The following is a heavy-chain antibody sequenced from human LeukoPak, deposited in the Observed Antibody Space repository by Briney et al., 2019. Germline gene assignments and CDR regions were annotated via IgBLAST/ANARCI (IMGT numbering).Heavy chain of an antibody. J-gene: IGHJ4*02. CDR3: ARSEYYYDSSGYYSDY. Sequence: GASVKVSCKASGYTFTSYGISWVRQAPGQGLEWMGWISAYNGNTNYAQKLQGRVTMTTDTSTSTAYMELGSLRSDDTAVYYCARSEYYYDSSGYYSDYWGQGTLVTVSS. V-gene: IGHV1-18*01. CDR2: ISAYNGNT. D-gene: IGHD3-22*01. CDR1: GYTFTSYG.